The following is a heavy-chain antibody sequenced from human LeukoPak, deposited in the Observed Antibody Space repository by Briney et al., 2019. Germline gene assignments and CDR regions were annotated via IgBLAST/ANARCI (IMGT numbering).Heavy chain of an antibody. D-gene: IGHD2-15*01. CDR2: IFYSGST. Sequence: LRLSCAASGFTFSSYAMSWVRQHPGKGLEWIGNIFYSGSTYYNPSPKSRVTISVDTSQNQFSLKLSSVTAADTAMYYCARGALGYYGGGSCYRPFDYWGQGTLVAVSS. V-gene: IGHV4-31*02. J-gene: IGHJ4*02. CDR1: GFTFSSYA. CDR3: ARGALGYYGGGSCYRPFDY.